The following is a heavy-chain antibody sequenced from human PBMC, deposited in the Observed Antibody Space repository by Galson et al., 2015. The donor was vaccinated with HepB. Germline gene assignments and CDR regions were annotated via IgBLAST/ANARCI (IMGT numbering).Heavy chain of an antibody. CDR1: GFAFSHYT. J-gene: IGHJ4*02. Sequence: SLRLSCAVSGFAFSHYTMHWVRQAPGKGLEWVAVISSDGSNKDYADSVKGRFTISRDNSNNTLNVQMNSLTAADTAVYYCASGTYSDFYFDFWGQGTLVTVSS. CDR2: ISSDGSNK. V-gene: IGHV3-30-3*01. CDR3: ASGTYSDFYFDF. D-gene: IGHD4-11*01.